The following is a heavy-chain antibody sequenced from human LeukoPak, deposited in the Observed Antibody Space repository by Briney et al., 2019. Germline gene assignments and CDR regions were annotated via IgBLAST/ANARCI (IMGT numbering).Heavy chain of an antibody. Sequence: PGGSLRLSCAASGFTFSWLGMHWVRQAPGKGLEWVAVIWYDGSNKYYADSVKGRFTISRDNSKNTLSLQMNSLRAEDTAVYYCARFLYSSGLDYCGQGTLVAVSS. CDR3: ARFLYSSGLDY. D-gene: IGHD6-19*01. J-gene: IGHJ4*02. CDR2: IWYDGSNK. CDR1: GFTFSWLG. V-gene: IGHV3-33*08.